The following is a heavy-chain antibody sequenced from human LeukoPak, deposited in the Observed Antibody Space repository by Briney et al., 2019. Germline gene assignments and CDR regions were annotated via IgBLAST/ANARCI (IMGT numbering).Heavy chain of an antibody. CDR3: ALSCGSGGSCMDV. J-gene: IGHJ6*03. V-gene: IGHV3-21*01. Sequence: PGGSLRLSCAASGFTFSSYSMNWVRQAPGKGLEWVSSISSSSSYIYYADSVKGRFTISRDNSKNTLYVQMNSLRAEDTAVYYCALSCGSGGSCMDVWGKGTTVTVSS. D-gene: IGHD2-15*01. CDR1: GFTFSSYS. CDR2: ISSSSSYI.